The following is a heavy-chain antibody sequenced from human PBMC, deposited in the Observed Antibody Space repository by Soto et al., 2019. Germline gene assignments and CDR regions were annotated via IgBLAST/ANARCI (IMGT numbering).Heavy chain of an antibody. J-gene: IGHJ6*03. D-gene: IGHD3-10*01. CDR3: ARAVFSSILYIDF. CDR2: IYPSGAA. V-gene: IGHV4-30-2*01. Sequence: QLQLQESGSGLVKPLQTLSLTCGISGDSISSRGYTWTWIRQPPGKGLDWIGYIYPSGAAYYNPSLKSRVTISLETSKNRFSLNVKSATAADTAVYYCARAVFSSILYIDFWGQGTTVTVSS. CDR1: GDSISSRGYT.